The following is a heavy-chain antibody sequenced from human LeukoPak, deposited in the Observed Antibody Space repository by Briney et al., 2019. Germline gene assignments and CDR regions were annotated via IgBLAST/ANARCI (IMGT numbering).Heavy chain of an antibody. CDR1: GFTYSSYA. V-gene: IGHV3-23*01. CDR3: AKLPGYCSGGTCQDAFDV. D-gene: IGHD2-15*01. J-gene: IGHJ3*01. CDR2: IGGGGVRT. Sequence: GGSLRLSCVASGFTYSSYAMSWVRQAPGKGLEWVSSIGGGGVRTDYADSVKGRFTISRDNSKNTPYLQMNSLRAEDTALYYCAKLPGYCSGGTCQDAFDVWGQGTVVTVSS.